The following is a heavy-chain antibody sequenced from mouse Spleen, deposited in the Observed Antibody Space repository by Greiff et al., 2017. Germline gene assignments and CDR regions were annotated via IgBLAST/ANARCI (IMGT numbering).Heavy chain of an antibody. J-gene: IGHJ2*01. CDR2: IWAGGST. CDR1: GFSLTSYG. V-gene: IGHV2-9*02. Sequence: VMLVESGPGLVAPLESLSITCTVSGFSLTSYGVHWVRQPPGKGLEWLGVIWAGGSTNHNSALMSRLTITKDNSKSQVFLKMNSLQTDDTAIYYCARDRIYYGYDGYFDYWGQGTTLTVSS. CDR3: ARDRIYYGYDGYFDY. D-gene: IGHD2-2*01.